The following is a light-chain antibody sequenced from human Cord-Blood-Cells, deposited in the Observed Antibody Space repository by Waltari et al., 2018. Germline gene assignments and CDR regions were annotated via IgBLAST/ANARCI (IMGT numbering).Light chain of an antibody. Sequence: EIVLMQSPGTLSLSPGERATLSCRASQSVSSSYLAWYQQKPGQAPRLLIYGASSRATGIPDRFSGSGSGTDFTLTISRLEPEDFAVYYCQQYGSSPPLGGGTKVEIK. CDR2: GAS. J-gene: IGKJ4*01. CDR1: QSVSSSY. V-gene: IGKV3-20*01. CDR3: QQYGSSPP.